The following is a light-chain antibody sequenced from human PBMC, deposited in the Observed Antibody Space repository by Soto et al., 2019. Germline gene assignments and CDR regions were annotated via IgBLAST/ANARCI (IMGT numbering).Light chain of an antibody. CDR2: DVS. J-gene: IGLJ1*01. CDR3: SSYKSGSTPYV. V-gene: IGLV2-14*01. Sequence: QSVLTQPASVSGYLGQSITLFCTGTSSDVGGYNYVSWYQQHPGKAPRLMIYDVSDRPSGVSNRFSGSKSGNTASLTISGLQTEDEADYYCSSYKSGSTPYVFGTGTKVTVL. CDR1: SSDVGGYNY.